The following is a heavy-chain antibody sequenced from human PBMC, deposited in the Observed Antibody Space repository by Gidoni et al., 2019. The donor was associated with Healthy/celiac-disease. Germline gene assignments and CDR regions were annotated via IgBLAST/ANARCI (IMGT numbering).Heavy chain of an antibody. D-gene: IGHD3-3*01. Sequence: EVQLVEPGGGWVQPGGSLRLSCSASGFTFTSYAMHWVRQAPGKGLEYVSAISSNGGSTYYADSVKGRFTISRDNSKNTLYLQMSSLRAEDTAVYYCVKEGGPITIFGRLGYWGQGTLVTVSS. CDR1: GFTFTSYA. CDR3: VKEGGPITIFGRLGY. J-gene: IGHJ4*02. V-gene: IGHV3-64D*06. CDR2: ISSNGGST.